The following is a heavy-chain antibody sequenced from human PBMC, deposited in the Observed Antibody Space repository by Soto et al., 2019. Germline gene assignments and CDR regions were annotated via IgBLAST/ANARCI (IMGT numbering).Heavy chain of an antibody. CDR1: GFTFSNYG. V-gene: IGHV3-30*18. CDR2: ISSDGSYE. CDR3: VKSKDVGDCDFKVDY. D-gene: IGHD2-21*02. Sequence: QVQLVESGGGVVQPGRSLSLSCAASGFTFSNYGMHWVRQAPGKGLEWVAVISSDGSYEYYGDSVKGRFTVSRDNSKNTLYVQMDSLRAEDTAVYYCVKSKDVGDCDFKVDYWGQGTLVTVSS. J-gene: IGHJ4*02.